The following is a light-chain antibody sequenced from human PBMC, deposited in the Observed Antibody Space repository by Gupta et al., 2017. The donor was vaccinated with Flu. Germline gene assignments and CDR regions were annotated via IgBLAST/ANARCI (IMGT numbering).Light chain of an antibody. CDR1: SSDIGSYNR. CDR3: SSYTSSSTYV. J-gene: IGLJ1*01. V-gene: IGLV2-18*02. CDR2: EVT. Sequence: QSALTQPPYVSGSPGQSVTISCTGTSSDIGSYNRVSWYHQPPGTAPKLMIYEVTKRPSGVPNRFSGSKAGNTASLTISGLQAEDEADYYCSSYTSSSTYVFGTGTRVTVL.